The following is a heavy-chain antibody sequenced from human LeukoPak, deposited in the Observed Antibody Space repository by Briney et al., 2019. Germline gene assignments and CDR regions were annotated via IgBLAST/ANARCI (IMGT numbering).Heavy chain of an antibody. V-gene: IGHV3-30*04. Sequence: GGSLRLSCAASRFTFSSYAMHWVRQAPGKGLEWMAVISYDGTHKFYADSVKGRFTISRDKSKNTLYLQMNSLRGEDTAIYYCARPRVGPVPSAEGYWGQGTLVTVSS. CDR2: ISYDGTHK. CDR1: RFTFSSYA. D-gene: IGHD2-2*01. J-gene: IGHJ4*02. CDR3: ARPRVGPVPSAEGY.